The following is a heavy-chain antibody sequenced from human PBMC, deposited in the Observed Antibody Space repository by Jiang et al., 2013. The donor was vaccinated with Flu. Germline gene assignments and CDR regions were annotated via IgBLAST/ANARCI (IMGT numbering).Heavy chain of an antibody. CDR2: IYYSGST. CDR1: GGSISSYY. D-gene: IGHD7-27*01. Sequence: GSGLVKPSETLSLTCTVSGGSISSYYWSWIRQPPGKGLEWIGYIYYSGSTNYNPSLKSRVTISVDTSKNQFSLKLSSVTAADTAVYYCARTNWGSELDYWGQGTLVTVSS. J-gene: IGHJ4*02. CDR3: ARTNWGSELDY. V-gene: IGHV4-59*01.